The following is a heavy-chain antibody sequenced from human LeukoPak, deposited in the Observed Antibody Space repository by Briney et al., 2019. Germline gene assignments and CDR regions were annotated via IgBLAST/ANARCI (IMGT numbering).Heavy chain of an antibody. Sequence: SETLSLTCTVSGGSISSYYWSWIRQPPGKGLEWIGYIYYSGSTNYNPSLKSRVTISVDTSKKQFSLKLSSVTAADTAVYYCARGPPFGAMGGSPEYYFDYWGQGTLVTVSS. CDR1: GGSISSYY. J-gene: IGHJ4*02. CDR3: ARGPPFGAMGGSPEYYFDY. V-gene: IGHV4-59*01. D-gene: IGHD3-10*01. CDR2: IYYSGST.